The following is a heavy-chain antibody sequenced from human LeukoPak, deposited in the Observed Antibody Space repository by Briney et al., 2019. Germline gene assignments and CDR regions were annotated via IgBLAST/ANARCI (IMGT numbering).Heavy chain of an antibody. V-gene: IGHV3-73*01. CDR1: GFTVRGSA. CDR3: KVVIYYYYYMDV. CDR2: IRSKANSYAT. Sequence: PGGSLRLYCAASGFTVRGSAMQCVCQASGKGLFLVVRIRSKANSYATAYAASVIGRFTISRDDSKNTAYLQMNSLKTEDTAVYYCKVVIYYYYYMDVWGKGTTVTVSS. J-gene: IGHJ6*03. D-gene: IGHD3-22*01.